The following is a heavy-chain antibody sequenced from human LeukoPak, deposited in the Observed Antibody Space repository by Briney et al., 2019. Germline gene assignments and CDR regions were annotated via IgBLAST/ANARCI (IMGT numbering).Heavy chain of an antibody. CDR2: IYYSGST. J-gene: IGHJ4*02. D-gene: IGHD3-22*01. Sequence: SETLSLTCTVSGGSISSSSYYWGWIRQPPGKGLEWIGSIYYSGSTYYNPSLKSRVTISVDTSKNQFSLKLSSATAADTAVYYCATFTYYYDSSGYYKPYYFDYWGKGTLVTVSS. V-gene: IGHV4-39*01. CDR3: ATFTYYYDSSGYYKPYYFDY. CDR1: GGSISSSSYY.